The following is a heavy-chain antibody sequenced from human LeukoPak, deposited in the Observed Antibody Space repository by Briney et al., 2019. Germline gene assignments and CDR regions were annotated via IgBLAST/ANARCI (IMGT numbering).Heavy chain of an antibody. CDR2: ISYDGSNK. CDR3: AKDSRGYSYGSDY. V-gene: IGHV3-30*18. CDR1: GFTFSSYG. D-gene: IGHD5-18*01. J-gene: IGHJ4*02. Sequence: GGSLRLSCAASGFTFSSYGMHWVRQAPGKGLEWVAVISYDGSNKYYADSVKGRFTISRDNSKNTLYLQMNSLRAEDTAVYYCAKDSRGYSYGSDYWGQGTLVTVSS.